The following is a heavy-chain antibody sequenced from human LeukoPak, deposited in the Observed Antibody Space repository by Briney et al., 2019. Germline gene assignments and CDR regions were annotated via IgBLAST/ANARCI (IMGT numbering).Heavy chain of an antibody. CDR1: GFTFSSYA. Sequence: PGGSLRLSCAVSGFTFSSYAMSWVRQAPWKGLEWVSAISGTGVSTYYADSVKGRFTISRDNSRNTLYLQMNSLRVEDTAVYYCARDRSGYSSSYSDYWGQGTLVTVSS. J-gene: IGHJ4*02. CDR3: ARDRSGYSSSYSDY. V-gene: IGHV3-23*01. CDR2: ISGTGVST. D-gene: IGHD6-13*01.